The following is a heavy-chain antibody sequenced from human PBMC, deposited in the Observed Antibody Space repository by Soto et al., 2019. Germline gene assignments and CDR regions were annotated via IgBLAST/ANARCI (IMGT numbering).Heavy chain of an antibody. J-gene: IGHJ5*02. CDR3: AREPKYSSSWEGNWFDP. V-gene: IGHV3-30*04. CDR2: ISFDGKKI. Sequence: GGSLRLSCPASGFTFSIYAMHWVRQAPGKGLDWVSIISFDGKKIYYADSVKGRFTISRDNAKNSLYLQMNSLRAEDTAVYYCAREPKYSSSWEGNWFDPWGQGTLVTVSS. D-gene: IGHD6-13*01. CDR1: GFTFSIYA.